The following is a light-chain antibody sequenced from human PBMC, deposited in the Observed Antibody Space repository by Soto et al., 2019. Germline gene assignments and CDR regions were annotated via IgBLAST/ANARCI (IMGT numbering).Light chain of an antibody. CDR2: AAS. CDR1: QRISSY. V-gene: IGKV1-39*01. CDR3: QQYGSSPPSST. Sequence: DIQMTQSPSSLSASLGDRVTITCRASQRISSYLNCYQQKPVKAPKLLIYAASSLQSGVPSRFSGSGSGTDFTLTISRLEPEDFAVYYCQQYGSSPPSSTFGQGTRLEIK. J-gene: IGKJ5*01.